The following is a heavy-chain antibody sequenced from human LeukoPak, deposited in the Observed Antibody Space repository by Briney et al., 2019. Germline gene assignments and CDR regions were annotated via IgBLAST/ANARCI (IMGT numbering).Heavy chain of an antibody. D-gene: IGHD4-17*01. CDR3: AKAGGGDDYGDYLDY. Sequence: GGSLRLSCAASGFTFSDSSIHWVRQASGKGLELIGLMEKELNGYATAYAASVRGRFTISRDDSQNTAYLQMNSLRAEDTAVYYCAKAGGGDDYGDYLDYWGQGTLVTVSS. CDR2: MEKELNGYAT. J-gene: IGHJ4*02. V-gene: IGHV3-73*01. CDR1: GFTFSDSS.